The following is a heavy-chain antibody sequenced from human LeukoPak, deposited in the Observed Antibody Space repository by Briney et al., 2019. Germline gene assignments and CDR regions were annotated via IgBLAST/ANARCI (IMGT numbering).Heavy chain of an antibody. CDR3: ARHFRVGATQSNFDF. J-gene: IGHJ4*02. D-gene: IGHD1-26*01. V-gene: IGHV5-51*01. CDR1: GYSFNTYW. CDR2: VYPGDSDT. Sequence: GESLKISCKGSGYSFNTYWIALVRQMPGKDLEMMGIVYPGDSDTRYSPSFQPKVTISVYKSICTAYLQWSSLKASDTAIYYCARHFRVGATQSNFDFWGQGTLVTVSS.